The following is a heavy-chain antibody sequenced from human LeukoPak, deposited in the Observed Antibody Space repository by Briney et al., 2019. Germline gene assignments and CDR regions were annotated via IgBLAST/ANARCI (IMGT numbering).Heavy chain of an antibody. J-gene: IGHJ4*02. CDR3: AKGYSGYDWSLVDY. CDR2: ISGSGGST. D-gene: IGHD5-12*01. V-gene: IGHV3-23*01. CDR1: GFTFGDYA. Sequence: GGSLRLSCTASGFTFGDYAMSWVRQAPGKGLEWVSAISGSGGSTYYADSVKGRFTISRDNSKNTLYLQMNSLRAEDTAAYYCAKGYSGYDWSLVDYWGQGTLVTVSS.